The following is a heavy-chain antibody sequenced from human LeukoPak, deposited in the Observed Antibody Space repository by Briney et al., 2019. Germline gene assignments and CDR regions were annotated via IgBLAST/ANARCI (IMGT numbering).Heavy chain of an antibody. CDR3: AQTKGTVWFDP. V-gene: IGHV4-59*01. CDR1: GGSISDYY. D-gene: IGHD1-14*01. CDR2: IYYSGST. J-gene: IGHJ5*02. Sequence: SETLSLTCTVSGGSISDYYWSWIRQPPGKGLEWIGYIYYSGSTNYNPSLKSRVTISVDTSKNHFSLELSSVTAADTAVYYCAQTKGTVWFDPWGQGTLVTVSS.